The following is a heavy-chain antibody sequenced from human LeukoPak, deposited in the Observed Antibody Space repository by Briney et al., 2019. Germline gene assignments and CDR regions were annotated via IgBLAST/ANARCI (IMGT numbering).Heavy chain of an antibody. Sequence: ASVRVSCKASGYTFTSYYMDWVRQAPGQGLEWMGIINPSGGSTSYAQKFQGRVTMTRDMSTSTVYMELSSLRSEDTAVYYCASLAGGNSESSDAFDIWGQGTMVTVSS. V-gene: IGHV1-46*01. J-gene: IGHJ3*02. CDR3: ASLAGGNSESSDAFDI. CDR1: GYTFTSYY. D-gene: IGHD4-23*01. CDR2: INPSGGST.